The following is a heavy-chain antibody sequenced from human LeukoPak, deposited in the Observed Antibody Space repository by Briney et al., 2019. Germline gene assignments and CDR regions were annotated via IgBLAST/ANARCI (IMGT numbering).Heavy chain of an antibody. V-gene: IGHV3-21*01. CDR1: VFDFSHYS. J-gene: IGHJ4*02. CDR3: VSFYETY. Sequence: GGSVILSCVASVFDFSHYSMYWVRHAPGKGLEWVSSIRFTGSYIYYADSVKGRFTISRDDAKNLLSLQMISLRAEDTAVYYCVSFYETYWGRGTLVTVSS. D-gene: IGHD2/OR15-2a*01. CDR2: IRFTGSYI.